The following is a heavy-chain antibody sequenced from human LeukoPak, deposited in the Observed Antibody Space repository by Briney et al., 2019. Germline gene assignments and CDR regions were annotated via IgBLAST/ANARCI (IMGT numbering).Heavy chain of an antibody. J-gene: IGHJ4*02. Sequence: SETLSLTCVVYGGSFSGYYWSWIRQPPGKGLEWIGEINHSGTTSYNPSLKSRVTISVDTPKDQFSLKLSSVTAADTAVYYCARFRYSYGSGDFDYWGQGTLVTVSS. CDR3: ARFRYSYGSGDFDY. V-gene: IGHV4-34*01. D-gene: IGHD3-10*01. CDR2: INHSGTT. CDR1: GGSFSGYY.